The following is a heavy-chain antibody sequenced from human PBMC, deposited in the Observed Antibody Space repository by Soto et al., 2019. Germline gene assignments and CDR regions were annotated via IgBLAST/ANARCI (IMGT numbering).Heavy chain of an antibody. CDR2: MSGRGGTT. Sequence: GGSLRLSCAASGFTFTNHDMTWVRQAPGKGLEWVSGMSGRGGTTYYAESVKGRFTISKDNSKSTLYLQMDKLISEDTAVYYCARVNSGYGYFEYWGQGTLFTVSS. CDR1: GFTFTNHD. CDR3: ARVNSGYGYFEY. D-gene: IGHD5-12*01. V-gene: IGHV3-23*01. J-gene: IGHJ4*02.